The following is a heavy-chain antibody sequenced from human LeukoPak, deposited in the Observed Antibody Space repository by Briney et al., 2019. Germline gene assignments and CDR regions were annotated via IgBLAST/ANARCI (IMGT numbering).Heavy chain of an antibody. D-gene: IGHD2-2*01. Sequence: SETLSLTCAVYGGSFSGYYWSWIRQPPGKGLEWLGEINHSGSTNYNPSLKSRVTISVDTSKNQFSLKLSSVTAADTAVYYCARGPRSDVVVPAALHYYYYGMDVWGQGTTVTVSS. CDR1: GGSFSGYY. CDR2: INHSGST. CDR3: ARGPRSDVVVPAALHYYYYGMDV. V-gene: IGHV4-34*01. J-gene: IGHJ6*02.